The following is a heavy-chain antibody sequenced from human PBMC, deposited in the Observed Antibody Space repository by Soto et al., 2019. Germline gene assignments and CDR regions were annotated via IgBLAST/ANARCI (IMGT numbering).Heavy chain of an antibody. CDR1: GFSVSDSS. J-gene: IGHJ6*02. D-gene: IGHD3-9*01. Sequence: LRLSCEVSGFSVSDSSMSWVRQAPGKGLEWVSVFYRGGSTDYADSVKGRGTVSRDTFKNTLFLQMDSLTVEDTAVYFCARELDWYVLLNTYYYGIDFWGQGTMVTVSS. CDR2: FYRGGST. CDR3: ARELDWYVLLNTYYYGIDF. V-gene: IGHV3-53*01.